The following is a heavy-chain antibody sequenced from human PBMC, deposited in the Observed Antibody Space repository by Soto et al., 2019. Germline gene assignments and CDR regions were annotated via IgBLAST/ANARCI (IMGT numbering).Heavy chain of an antibody. CDR1: GIILSDTW. CDR2: LESTESGGAT. Sequence: EAHLVESGGGLVKAGGSLRLSCAASGIILSDTWMNWVRQAPGKGLEWVGRLESTESGGATDFASTGKGRFTVSTDDSKNTLSLHMTSLQPEDTALYYCVAESHVTPYCFENWGQGALVTVSS. CDR3: VAESHVTPYCFEN. V-gene: IGHV3-15*04. J-gene: IGHJ4*02. D-gene: IGHD2-21*02.